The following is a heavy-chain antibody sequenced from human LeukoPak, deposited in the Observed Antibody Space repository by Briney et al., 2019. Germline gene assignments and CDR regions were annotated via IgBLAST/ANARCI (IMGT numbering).Heavy chain of an antibody. D-gene: IGHD2-21*02. J-gene: IGHJ5*02. CDR1: GFAFSIYS. CDR3: ATSRDWRVEP. V-gene: IGHV3-48*02. CDR2: ITGGSNNI. Sequence: PGGSLRLPCAASGFAFSIYSLNWVRQTPGKRLEWVSYITGGSNNILYADSVKGRFTISRDNAKNSLYLQMNSLRDEDTAVYYCATSRDWRVEPWGRGIAVTVSS.